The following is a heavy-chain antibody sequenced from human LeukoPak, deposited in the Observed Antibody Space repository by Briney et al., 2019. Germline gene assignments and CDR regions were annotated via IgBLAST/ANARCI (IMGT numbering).Heavy chain of an antibody. D-gene: IGHD3-22*01. V-gene: IGHV1-69*13. CDR3: ARNYYDSSGYYDY. CDR1: GGTFSSYA. CDR2: IIPIFGTA. Sequence: SVKVSCKASGGTFSSYAISWVRQAPGQGLEWMGGIIPIFGTANYAQKFQGRVTITADESTSTAYMELSSLRPEDTAVYYCARNYYDSSGYYDYWGQGTLVAVSS. J-gene: IGHJ4*02.